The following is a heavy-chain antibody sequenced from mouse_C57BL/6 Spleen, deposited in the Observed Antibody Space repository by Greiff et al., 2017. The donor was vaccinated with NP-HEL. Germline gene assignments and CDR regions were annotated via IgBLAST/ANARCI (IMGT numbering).Heavy chain of an antibody. Sequence: EVKLMESGGGLVQPGGSLSLSCAASGFTFTDYYMSWVRQPPGKALEWLGFIRNKANGYTTEYSASVKGRFTISRDNSQSILYLQMNALRAEDSATYYCARLYYGSSLDYWGQGTTLTVSS. CDR3: ARLYYGSSLDY. CDR1: GFTFTDYY. V-gene: IGHV7-3*01. CDR2: IRNKANGYTT. J-gene: IGHJ2*01. D-gene: IGHD1-1*01.